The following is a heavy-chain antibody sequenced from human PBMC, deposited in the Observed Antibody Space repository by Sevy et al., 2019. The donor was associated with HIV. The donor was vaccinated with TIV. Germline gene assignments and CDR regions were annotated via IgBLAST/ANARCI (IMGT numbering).Heavy chain of an antibody. CDR1: GFTFDDYA. D-gene: IGHD6-6*01. CDR3: AKDMGGGSSSEGAFDY. J-gene: IGHJ4*02. CDR2: ISWKSGSI. V-gene: IGHV3-9*01. Sequence: GGSLRLSCAASGFTFDDYAMHWVRQAPGKGLEWVSGISWKSGSIGYADSVKGRFTISRDNAKNSLYLQMNSLRAEDTAFYYCAKDMGGGSSSEGAFDYWGQGTLVTVSS.